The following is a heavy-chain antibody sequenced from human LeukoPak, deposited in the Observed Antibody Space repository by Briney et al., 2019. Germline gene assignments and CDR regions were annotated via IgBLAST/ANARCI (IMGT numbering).Heavy chain of an antibody. D-gene: IGHD3-10*01. V-gene: IGHV4-4*07. CDR1: GGSISSYY. CDR3: ARDGYYYGSGSYYNGGFDY. J-gene: IGHJ4*02. Sequence: SETLSLTCTVSGGSISSYYWSWIRQPAGKGLEWIGRIYTSGSTNYNPSLKSRVTMSVDTSKNQFSQKLSSVTAADTAVYYCARDGYYYGSGSYYNGGFDYWGQGTLVTVSS. CDR2: IYTSGST.